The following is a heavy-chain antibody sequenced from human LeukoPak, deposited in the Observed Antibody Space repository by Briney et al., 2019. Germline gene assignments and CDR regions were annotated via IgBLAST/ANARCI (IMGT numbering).Heavy chain of an antibody. J-gene: IGHJ3*02. V-gene: IGHV3-21*03. D-gene: IGHD2/OR15-2a*01. CDR1: GFTFSSYT. CDR3: AKSMAAYDAFDI. CDR2: ISSSSTYI. Sequence: GGSLRLSCAASGFTFSSYTMNWVRQAPGKGLEWVSSISSSSTYIYYADSVKGRFTISRDNAKNSLYLQMNSLRAEDTAVYYCAKSMAAYDAFDIWGQGTMVTVSS.